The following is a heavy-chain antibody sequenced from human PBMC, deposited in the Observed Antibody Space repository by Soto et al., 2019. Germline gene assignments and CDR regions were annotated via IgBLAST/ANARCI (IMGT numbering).Heavy chain of an antibody. CDR1: GFTFSSYS. CDR3: ARGARSSLVATIDEFYYGMDV. D-gene: IGHD5-12*01. J-gene: IGHJ6*02. V-gene: IGHV3-21*01. Sequence: LRLSCAASGFTFSSYSMNWVRQAPGKGLEWVSSISSSSSYIYYADSVKGRFTISRDNAKNSLYLQMNSLRAEDTAVYYCARGARSSLVATIDEFYYGMDVWGQGTTVTVS. CDR2: ISSSSSYI.